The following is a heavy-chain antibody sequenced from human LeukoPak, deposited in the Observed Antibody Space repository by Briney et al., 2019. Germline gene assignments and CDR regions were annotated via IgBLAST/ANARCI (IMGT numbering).Heavy chain of an antibody. Sequence: SETLSLTCTVSGGSIRSGTDYWSWIRQPAGKGLEWIGRIYMSGSTDYNPSFKSRVTMSVDTSKNQVSLKLRSVTAADTAVYYCARSPKYSSSSELYWFDPWGQGTLVTVSS. CDR1: GGSIRSGTDY. CDR2: IYMSGST. J-gene: IGHJ5*02. V-gene: IGHV4-61*02. CDR3: ARSPKYSSSSELYWFDP. D-gene: IGHD6-13*01.